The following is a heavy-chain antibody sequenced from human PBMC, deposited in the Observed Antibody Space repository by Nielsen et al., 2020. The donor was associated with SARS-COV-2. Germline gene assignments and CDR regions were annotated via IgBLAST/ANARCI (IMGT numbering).Heavy chain of an antibody. CDR3: AVGPLEY. CDR2: IKPDGGDR. V-gene: IGHV3-7*01. D-gene: IGHD3-10*01. J-gene: IGHJ4*02. CDR1: GFIFSYSP. Sequence: GGSLRLSCATSGFIFSYSPMTWVRQAPGKGLEWVATIKPDGGDRFYVDSVKGRFTISRDNTKNSLSLQMNSLRADDTAVYYCAVGPLEYWGQGTLVTVSS.